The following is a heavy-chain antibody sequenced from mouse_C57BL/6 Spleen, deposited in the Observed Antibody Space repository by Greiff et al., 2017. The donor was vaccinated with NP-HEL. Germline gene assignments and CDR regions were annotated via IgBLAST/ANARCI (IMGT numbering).Heavy chain of an antibody. CDR2: INPSNGGT. V-gene: IGHV1-53*01. CDR1: GYTFTSYW. D-gene: IGHD2-1*01. CDR3: ASSDGNYGDWYFDV. J-gene: IGHJ1*03. Sequence: QVQLQQPGTDLVKPGASVKLSCKASGYTFTSYWMHWVKQRPGQGLEWIGNINPSNGGTNYNEKFKSKATLTVDKSSSTAYMQLSSLTSEDSAVYYCASSDGNYGDWYFDVWGTGTTVTVSS.